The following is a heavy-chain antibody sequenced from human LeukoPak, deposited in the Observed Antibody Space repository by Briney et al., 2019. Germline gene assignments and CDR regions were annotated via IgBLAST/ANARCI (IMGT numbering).Heavy chain of an antibody. J-gene: IGHJ6*03. Sequence: PPETLSLTCTVSGGPIYSYYWSWIRQTAGKGLEWIGRLYPGVSTNYNPSLKSRVTMSVDTSKNQFALKLSAVTAADTAVYYCARLKFYDSTGYSPGHYMDVWGKGTTVTVSS. CDR3: ARLKFYDSTGYSPGHYMDV. CDR1: GGPIYSYY. CDR2: LYPGVST. V-gene: IGHV4-4*07. D-gene: IGHD3-22*01.